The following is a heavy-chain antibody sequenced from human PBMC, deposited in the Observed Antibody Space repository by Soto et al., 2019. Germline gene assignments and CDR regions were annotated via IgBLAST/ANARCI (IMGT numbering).Heavy chain of an antibody. CDR1: GFTFSSYW. V-gene: IGHV3-7*01. Sequence: PGGSLRLSYAASGFTFSSYWMSWVRQAPGKGLEWVANIKQDGSEKYYVDSVKGRFTISRDNAKNSLYLQMNSLRAEDTAVYYCARVRGAYYDFWSGPMDVWGQGTTVTVSS. J-gene: IGHJ6*02. CDR2: IKQDGSEK. CDR3: ARVRGAYYDFWSGPMDV. D-gene: IGHD3-3*01.